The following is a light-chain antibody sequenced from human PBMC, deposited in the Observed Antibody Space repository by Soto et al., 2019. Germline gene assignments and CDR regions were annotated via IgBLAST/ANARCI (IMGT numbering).Light chain of an antibody. J-gene: IGLJ1*01. CDR3: SSYAYSNNYV. CDR1: SSDVGSYDY. CDR2: AVS. V-gene: IGLV2-8*01. Sequence: QSVLTQPPSASGSPGQSVTISCTGTSSDVGSYDYVSWYQQHPGKAPKLIIYAVSERPSGVPDRFSGSKSGNTASLTVSGLQAEDEADYYRSSYAYSNNYVFGTGTKATVL.